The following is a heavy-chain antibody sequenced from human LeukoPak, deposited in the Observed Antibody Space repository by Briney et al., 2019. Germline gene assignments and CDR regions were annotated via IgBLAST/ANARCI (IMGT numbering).Heavy chain of an antibody. J-gene: IGHJ1*01. CDR3: ANGRYYDFWSGYPEYFQH. Sequence: GGSLRLSCAASGFTFSSYAMSWVRQAPGKGLEWVSAISGSGGSTYYADSVKGRFTISRDNSKNTLYLQMNSLRAEDTAVYYCANGRYYDFWSGYPEYFQHWGLGTLVTVSS. CDR2: ISGSGGST. V-gene: IGHV3-23*01. CDR1: GFTFSSYA. D-gene: IGHD3-3*01.